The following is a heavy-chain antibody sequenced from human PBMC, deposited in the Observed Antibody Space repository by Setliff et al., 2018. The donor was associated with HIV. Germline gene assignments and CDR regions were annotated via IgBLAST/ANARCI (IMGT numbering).Heavy chain of an antibody. CDR2: IIPNSGGT. CDR3: AREDHYDRFLDH. V-gene: IGHV1-2*06. J-gene: IGHJ5*02. D-gene: IGHD3-22*01. Sequence: ASVKVSCKASGYTFTGYYMHWVRQAPGQGLEWMGRIIPNSGGTNYAQKFQGRVTMTRDTSITTAYMDLSRLTSDDTAIYYCAREDHYDRFLDHWGQGTLVTVSS. CDR1: GYTFTGYY.